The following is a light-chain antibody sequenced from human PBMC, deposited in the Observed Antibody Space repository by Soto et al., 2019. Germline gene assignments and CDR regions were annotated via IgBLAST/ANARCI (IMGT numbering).Light chain of an antibody. V-gene: IGKV3-15*01. CDR3: QQYNNWPRT. CDR2: AAS. CDR1: QSVNSN. Sequence: EVVMTQSPATLSVSPGEGATLSCRASQSVNSNFAWYQQKPGQAPRLLIYAASTRATGIPAGFTGSGSGTEFTLTITSLQSEDFAVYYCQQYNNWPRTFGQGTKVEIK. J-gene: IGKJ1*01.